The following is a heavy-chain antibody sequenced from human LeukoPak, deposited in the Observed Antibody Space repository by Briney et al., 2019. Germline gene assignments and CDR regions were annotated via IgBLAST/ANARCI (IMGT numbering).Heavy chain of an antibody. CDR2: ISWNSGSI. J-gene: IGHJ3*02. CDR3: ARDTDWGLLWSGYRWDAFDI. V-gene: IGHV3-9*01. Sequence: HPGGSLRLSCAASGFTFDDYALHWVRQAPGKGLEWVSSISWNSGSIGYADSVKGRFTISRDNAKNSLYLQMNSLRAEDTAVYYCARDTDWGLLWSGYRWDAFDIWGQGTMVTVSS. CDR1: GFTFDDYA. D-gene: IGHD3-3*01.